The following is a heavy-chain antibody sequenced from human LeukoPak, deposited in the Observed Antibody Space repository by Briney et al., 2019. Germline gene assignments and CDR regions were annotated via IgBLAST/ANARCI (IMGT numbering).Heavy chain of an antibody. J-gene: IGHJ5*02. D-gene: IGHD3-9*01. CDR3: ARHGLRYFDWSAFDP. CDR2: IYYSGST. Sequence: SETLSLTCTVSGGSISSSSYYWGWIRQPPGKGLEWIGSIYYSGSTYYNPSLKSRVTISVDTSKNQFSLKLSSVTAADTAVYYCARHGLRYFDWSAFDPWGQGTLVTVSS. CDR1: GGSISSSSYY. V-gene: IGHV4-39*01.